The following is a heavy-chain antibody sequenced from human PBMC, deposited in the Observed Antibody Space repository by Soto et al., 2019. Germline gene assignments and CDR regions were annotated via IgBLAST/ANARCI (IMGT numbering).Heavy chain of an antibody. V-gene: IGHV4-39*01. Sequence: SETLSLTCTVSGGSISSSSYYWGWIRQPPGKGPEWIGSIYYSGSTYYNPSLKSRVTISVDTSKNQFSLKLSSVTAADTAVYYCASPSLSSRGGGFHYWGQGTLVTVSS. CDR3: ASPSLSSRGGGFHY. CDR2: IYYSGST. J-gene: IGHJ4*02. CDR1: GGSISSSSYY. D-gene: IGHD6-13*01.